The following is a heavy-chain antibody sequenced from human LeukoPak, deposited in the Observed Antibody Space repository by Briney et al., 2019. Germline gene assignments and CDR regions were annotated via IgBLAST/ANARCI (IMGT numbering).Heavy chain of an antibody. CDR1: DYTFTSYG. Sequence: ASVKVSCKASDYTFTSYGISWVRQAPGQGLEWMGWISAYNGNTNYAQKLQGRVTMTTDTSTSTAYMELRSLRSDDTAVYYCARVALDYYYYGMDVWGQGTTVTVSS. V-gene: IGHV1-18*01. CDR3: ARVALDYYYYGMDV. CDR2: ISAYNGNT. J-gene: IGHJ6*02.